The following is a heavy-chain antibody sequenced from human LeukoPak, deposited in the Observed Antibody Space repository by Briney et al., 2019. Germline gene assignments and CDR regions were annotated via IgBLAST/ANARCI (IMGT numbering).Heavy chain of an antibody. CDR2: MNPNSGNT. CDR3: AREWNHYGSGSHSDYYYGMDV. V-gene: IGHV1-8*01. D-gene: IGHD3-10*01. Sequence: ASVKVSCKASGYTFTSYDINWVRQATGQGPEWMGWMNPNSGNTGYAQKFQGRVTMTRNTSISTAYMELSSLRSEDTAVYYCAREWNHYGSGSHSDYYYGMDVWGQGTTVTVSS. CDR1: GYTFTSYD. J-gene: IGHJ6*02.